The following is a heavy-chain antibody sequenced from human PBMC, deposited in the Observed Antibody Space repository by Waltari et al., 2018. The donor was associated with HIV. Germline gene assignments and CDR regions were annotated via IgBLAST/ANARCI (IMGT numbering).Heavy chain of an antibody. CDR2: IWYDGTEK. J-gene: IGHJ5*02. CDR1: GFTLPSSG. V-gene: IGHV3-33*06. CDR3: AKDANTFHEFGPNWLDP. D-gene: IGHD3-10*01. Sequence: QVQLVESGGGVVQPGRSLRLSCETSGFTLPSSGMHWVRQAPGKGLEWVAVIWYDGTEKHYVDSVKGRFVISRDNSKNTLYLQMNSLRPEDTAMYYCAKDANTFHEFGPNWLDPWGQGTLVIVSS.